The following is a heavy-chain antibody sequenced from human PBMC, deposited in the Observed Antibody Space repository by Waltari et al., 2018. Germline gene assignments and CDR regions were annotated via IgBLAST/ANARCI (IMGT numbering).Heavy chain of an antibody. Sequence: QLQLQESGPGLVKPSETLSLTCTVSGGSISSSIYFWGWLRQPPGKGLEWIGSLNYGGSTYYNASLRSRVTISLDTSKNQFSLKVNSVTAADTAVYYCARHEAYTTRDYWGQGTLVTVSS. CDR3: ARHEAYTTRDY. V-gene: IGHV4-39*01. D-gene: IGHD2-21*01. CDR2: LNYGGST. J-gene: IGHJ4*02. CDR1: GGSISSSIYF.